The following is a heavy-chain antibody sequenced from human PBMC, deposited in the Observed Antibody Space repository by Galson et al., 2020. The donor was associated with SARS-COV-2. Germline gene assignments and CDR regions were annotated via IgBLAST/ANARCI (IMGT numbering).Heavy chain of an antibody. CDR1: GFNFSTYA. CDR2: ISYDGRNR. D-gene: IGHD3-22*01. J-gene: IGHJ4*02. V-gene: IGHV3-30*15. Sequence: GESLKISCVASGFNFSTYAMHWVRQAPGKGLEWVAVISYDGRNRHYADSVKGRFTISRDNSKNTLFLQMSSLRAEDTAMYYCARDYYDSNGYGFGLDYWGQGTLVTVSS. CDR3: ARDYYDSNGYGFGLDY.